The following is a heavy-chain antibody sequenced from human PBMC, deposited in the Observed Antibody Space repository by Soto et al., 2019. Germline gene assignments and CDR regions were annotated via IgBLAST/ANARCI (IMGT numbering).Heavy chain of an antibody. CDR2: IYWDDDK. D-gene: IGHD3-22*01. CDR1: GFSLSTSGVG. CDR3: AHSGAPYYHGSRGYLGGGGFDY. Sequence: QITLKESGPTLVKPTQTLTLTCTFSGFSLSTSGVGVGWIRQPPGKALEWLALIYWDDDKRYSPSLKSRLTITKDTPKNPVVLTMPNMDPVETATYSCAHSGAPYYHGSRGYLGGGGFDYWGQGTLVTVSS. V-gene: IGHV2-5*02. J-gene: IGHJ4*02.